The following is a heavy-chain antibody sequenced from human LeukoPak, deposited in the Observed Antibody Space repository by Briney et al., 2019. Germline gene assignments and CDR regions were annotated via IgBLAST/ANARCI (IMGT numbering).Heavy chain of an antibody. CDR2: IYPGDSDT. D-gene: IGHD2-2*01. Sequence: GESLKISCKGSGYNFTNYWIAWVRQMPGKGLEWMGIIYPGDSDTRYSPSFQGQVTISADKSISTASPQWSSLKASDTAVYYCARAPCSSTSCRGAFDYWGQGTLVTVSS. CDR3: ARAPCSSTSCRGAFDY. CDR1: GYNFTNYW. J-gene: IGHJ4*02. V-gene: IGHV5-51*01.